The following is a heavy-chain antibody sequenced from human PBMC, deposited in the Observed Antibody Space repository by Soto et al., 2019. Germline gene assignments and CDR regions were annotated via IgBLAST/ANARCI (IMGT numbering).Heavy chain of an antibody. V-gene: IGHV1-69*13. CDR1: GGTFSSYA. J-gene: IGHJ4*02. CDR3: AKKTTVTKTYYFDY. D-gene: IGHD4-17*01. Sequence: SLKVSCKASGGTFSSYAISWVRQAPGQGLEWMGGIIPIFGTANYAQKFQGRVTITADESTSTAYMELSSLRSEDTAVYYCAKKTTVTKTYYFDYWGQGTLVTVSS. CDR2: IIPIFGTA.